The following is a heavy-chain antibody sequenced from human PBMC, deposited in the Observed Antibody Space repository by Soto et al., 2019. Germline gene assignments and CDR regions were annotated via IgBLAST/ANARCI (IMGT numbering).Heavy chain of an antibody. CDR2: INDRGSI. CDR3: ARESHDILTGPPWVWYFDL. J-gene: IGHJ2*01. CDR1: GGSFSGYY. D-gene: IGHD3-9*01. Sequence: QVQLQQWGAGPLRPLETLSLTCGVSGGSFSGYYWAWIRQSPGKGLEWIGEINDRGSINYNPSLNSRVIISVDTSKNHYSMNLWSVTAAATAVYYCARESHDILTGPPWVWYFDLWGRGTLVTVSS. V-gene: IGHV4-34*01.